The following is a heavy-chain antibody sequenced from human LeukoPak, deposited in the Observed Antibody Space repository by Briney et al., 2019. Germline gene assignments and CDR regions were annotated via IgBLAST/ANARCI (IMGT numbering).Heavy chain of an antibody. CDR2: IYYSGST. V-gene: IGHV4-59*01. D-gene: IGHD2-2*01. CDR1: GFTFSSYG. Sequence: GSLRLSCAASGFTFSSYGMSWIRQPPGKGLEWIGNIYYSGSTNYNPSLKSRVTISVDTSKNQFSLKLSSVTAADTAVYYCARGCSSTSCYAPHNWFDPWGQGTLVTVSS. J-gene: IGHJ5*02. CDR3: ARGCSSTSCYAPHNWFDP.